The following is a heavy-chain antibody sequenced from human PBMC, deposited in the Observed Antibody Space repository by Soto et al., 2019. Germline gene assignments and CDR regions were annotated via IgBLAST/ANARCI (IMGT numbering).Heavy chain of an antibody. CDR2: ISYDGSNK. CDR1: GFTFSSYG. J-gene: IGHJ6*02. D-gene: IGHD2-2*01. Sequence: HPGGSLRLSCAACGFTFSSYGMHWVRQAPGKGLEWVAVISYDGSNKYYADSVKGRFTISRDNSKNTLYLQMNSLRAEDTAVYYCAKEIRDIVVVVGGVVTATYYYYYGMEVWGQGTTVTVSS. CDR3: AKEIRDIVVVVGGVVTATYYYYYGMEV. V-gene: IGHV3-30*18.